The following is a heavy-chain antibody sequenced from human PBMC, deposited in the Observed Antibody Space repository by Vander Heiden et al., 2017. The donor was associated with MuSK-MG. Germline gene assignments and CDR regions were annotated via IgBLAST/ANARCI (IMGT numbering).Heavy chain of an antibody. CDR3: ARPTTERAVDAFNI. J-gene: IGHJ3*02. CDR1: GGSIGVYY. D-gene: IGHD4-17*01. CDR2: IFYTGST. Sequence: QVQLQESGPGLVKPSETLSLTCTVSGGSIGVYYWTWIRQPPGKGLEWIGNIFYTGSTTYSPSLQSRVTISVDTSKNQISLRVRSVTAADTAVYYCARPTTERAVDAFNIWGQGTTVTVSS. V-gene: IGHV4-59*01.